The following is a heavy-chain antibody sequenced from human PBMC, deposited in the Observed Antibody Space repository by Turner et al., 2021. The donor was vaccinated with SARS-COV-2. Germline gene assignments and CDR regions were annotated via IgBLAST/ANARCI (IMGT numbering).Heavy chain of an antibody. V-gene: IGHV1-2*02. CDR2: INPISGGT. D-gene: IGHD3-22*01. CDR1: GSDYY. Sequence: QVQLVQSGAEVKKPGASVKVSCKDSGSDYYIYWVRQAPGQGLEWMACINPISGGTNYAQNFQGRVTLTRDTSISTTYMELRRLRSDDTAVYYCAELSGYYDNWGQGTLVAVSS. J-gene: IGHJ4*02. CDR3: AELSGYYDN.